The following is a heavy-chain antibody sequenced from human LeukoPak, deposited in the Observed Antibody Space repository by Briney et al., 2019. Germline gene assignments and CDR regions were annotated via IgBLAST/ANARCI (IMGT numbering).Heavy chain of an antibody. Sequence: PGGSLRLSCAASGFTFSTSWMHWVRQAPGKGLVWVARITPDGSSTSRADSARGRFTISRDNAKNMLYPQLNSLRVEDTAVYYCAGGSSTWYTNWGQGTLVTVSS. CDR1: GFTFSTSW. D-gene: IGHD6-13*01. V-gene: IGHV3-74*01. CDR3: AGGSSTWYTN. CDR2: ITPDGSST. J-gene: IGHJ4*02.